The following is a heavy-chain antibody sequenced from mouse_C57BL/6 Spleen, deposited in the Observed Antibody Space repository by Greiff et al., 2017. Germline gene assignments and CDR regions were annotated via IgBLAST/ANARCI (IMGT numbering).Heavy chain of an antibody. CDR3: AIFDGYPLGD. Sequence: EVQLVESGGDLVKPGGSLKLSCAASGFTFSSYGMSWVRQTPDKSLEWVATISSGGSYTYYPDSVKGRVTISRDNAKNTLYLQMSSLKSEDTAMYYCAIFDGYPLGDWGQGTTLTVSS. D-gene: IGHD2-3*01. J-gene: IGHJ2*01. CDR1: GFTFSSYG. V-gene: IGHV5-6*01. CDR2: ISSGGSYT.